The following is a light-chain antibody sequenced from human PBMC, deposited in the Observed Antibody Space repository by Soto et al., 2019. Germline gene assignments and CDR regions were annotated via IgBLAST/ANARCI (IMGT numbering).Light chain of an antibody. V-gene: IGLV3-21*04. CDR1: NIGSKS. CDR2: YDS. Sequence: SYELTQPPSVSVAPGKTARITCGGNNIGSKSVHWYQQKPGQAPVLVIYYDSDRPSGIPERFSGSNSGNTATLTISRVEAGDEADDYCQVWDSSSARVVFGGGTKLTVL. CDR3: QVWDSSSARVV. J-gene: IGLJ2*01.